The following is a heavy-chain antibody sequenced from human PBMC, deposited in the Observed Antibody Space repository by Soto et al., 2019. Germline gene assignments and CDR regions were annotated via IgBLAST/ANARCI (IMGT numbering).Heavy chain of an antibody. J-gene: IGHJ3*02. Sequence: GGSLRLSCAASGFAFSSHPMSWVRQAPEKGLEWVAGISDGGDLTYNADSVRGRFTISRDNSRNTLYLQINSLRAEDTAVYYCARRVIGSSRAFDIWGQGTMVTVSS. CDR2: ISDGGDLT. CDR3: ARRVIGSSRAFDI. V-gene: IGHV3-23*01. D-gene: IGHD3-10*01. CDR1: GFAFSSHP.